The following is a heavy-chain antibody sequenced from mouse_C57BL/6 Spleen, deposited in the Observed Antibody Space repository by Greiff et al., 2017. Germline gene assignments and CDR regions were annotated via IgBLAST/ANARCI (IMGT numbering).Heavy chain of an antibody. Sequence: EVQLQQSGPELVKPGASVKISCKASGYTFTDYYMNWVKQSHGKSLEWIGDINPNNGGTSYNQKFKGKATLTVDKSSSTAYMELRSLTSEDSAVYYCARRSLLELYGNLWYFDVWGTGTTVTVSS. CDR3: ARRSLLELYGNLWYFDV. V-gene: IGHV1-26*01. CDR2: INPNNGGT. D-gene: IGHD2-1*01. J-gene: IGHJ1*03. CDR1: GYTFTDYY.